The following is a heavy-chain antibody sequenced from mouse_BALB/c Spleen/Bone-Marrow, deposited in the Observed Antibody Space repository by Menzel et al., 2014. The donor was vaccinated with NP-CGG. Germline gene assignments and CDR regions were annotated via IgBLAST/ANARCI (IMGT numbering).Heavy chain of an antibody. CDR2: ILPGSGST. J-gene: IGHJ2*01. V-gene: IGHV1-9*01. CDR3: AREEYYGSSYGDY. D-gene: IGHD1-1*01. Sequence: VQLQQSGAELMKPGASVKISCKATGYTFSSYWIEWVKQRPGHGLEWLGEILPGSGSTNYNEKFKGKATFTADTSSNTAYMQLSILTSEDSAVYYCAREEYYGSSYGDYWGQVTTLTVSS. CDR1: GYTFSSYW.